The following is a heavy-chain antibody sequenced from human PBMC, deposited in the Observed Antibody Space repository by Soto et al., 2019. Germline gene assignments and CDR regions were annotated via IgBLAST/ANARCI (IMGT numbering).Heavy chain of an antibody. CDR3: ARDGDAYCRGDCYPASCWFHP. V-gene: IGHV1-69*12. CDR2: IIPIFGTA. D-gene: IGHD2-21*02. Sequence: QVQLVQSGAEVTKPGSSVKVSCKASGGTFSSYAISWVRQAPGQGLEWMGGIIPIFGTANYAQKFQGRVKITADESTSTAYMGLSSLGSEDTAVYYCARDGDAYCRGDCYPASCWFHPWGQGTLVTVSS. CDR1: GGTFSSYA. J-gene: IGHJ5*02.